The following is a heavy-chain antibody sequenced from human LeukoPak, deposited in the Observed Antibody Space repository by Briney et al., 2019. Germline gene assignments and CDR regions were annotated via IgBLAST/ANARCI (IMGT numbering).Heavy chain of an antibody. CDR3: ARVWYDSGNHLYFYYGLDV. CDR1: GYTFTTYG. Sequence: ASVKVSCKASGYTFTTYGITWVQQAPGQGLEWMGWVSAYSGDTDYAQSLQGRVTMTTDTSTSTAYMELTTLRSDDTAVYYCARVWYDSGNHLYFYYGLDVWGQGTTVTVSS. J-gene: IGHJ6*02. D-gene: IGHD3-22*01. CDR2: VSAYSGDT. V-gene: IGHV1-18*01.